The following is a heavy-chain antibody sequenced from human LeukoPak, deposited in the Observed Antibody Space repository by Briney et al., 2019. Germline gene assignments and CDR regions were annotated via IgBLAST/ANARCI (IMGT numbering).Heavy chain of an antibody. CDR2: IGSSGSNT. J-gene: IGHJ4*02. CDR3: ARHDTGYSYVPGPDN. Sequence: TGGSLRLSCAASGFTFSKYSMSWVRQAPGKGLEWVSSIGSSGSNTYYADSVKGRFTISRDNSKNTLSLQMNSLRADDTAVYYCARHDTGYSYVPGPDNWGQGILVIVSS. V-gene: IGHV3-23*01. CDR1: GFTFSKYS. D-gene: IGHD5-18*01.